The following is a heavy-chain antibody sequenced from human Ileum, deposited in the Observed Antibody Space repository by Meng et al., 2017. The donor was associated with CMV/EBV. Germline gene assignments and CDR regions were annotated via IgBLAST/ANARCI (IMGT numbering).Heavy chain of an antibody. J-gene: IGHJ6*02. D-gene: IGHD3-3*01. CDR2: ISTDNGNT. Sequence: ASVKVSCKASGYTFTSYDISWVRRAPGQGLEWMGWISTDNGNTNYAQSFQGRVTLTTDASTSTAYMELRGLRSDDTAVYYCARDRVPNDFWNGWGSKGMEVWGQGTTVTVSS. CDR3: ARDRVPNDFWNGWGSKGMEV. V-gene: IGHV1-18*01. CDR1: GYTFTSYD.